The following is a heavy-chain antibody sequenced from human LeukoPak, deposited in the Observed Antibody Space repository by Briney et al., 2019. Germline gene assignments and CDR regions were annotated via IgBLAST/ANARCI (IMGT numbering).Heavy chain of an antibody. D-gene: IGHD6-6*01. Sequence: SETLSLTCTVSGASISSYYWSWIRQPPGKGLEWVGYIYYSGSTNYNPSLKSRVTMSVDASKNQFSLKLSSVTAADTAVYYCAGGYTRSSGRPDYWGQGTLVTVSS. CDR1: GASISSYY. CDR2: IYYSGST. CDR3: AGGYTRSSGRPDY. J-gene: IGHJ4*02. V-gene: IGHV4-59*08.